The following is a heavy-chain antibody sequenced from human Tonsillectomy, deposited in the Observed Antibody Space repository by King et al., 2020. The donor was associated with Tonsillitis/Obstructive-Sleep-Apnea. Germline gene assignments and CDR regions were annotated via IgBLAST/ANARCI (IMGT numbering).Heavy chain of an antibody. D-gene: IGHD6-13*01. CDR3: AREWTGVAAADYYSYYGMDV. Sequence: VQLVESGGGLVQPGGSLRLSCAASGFTFSSYWMHWVRQAPGKGLMWVSRVNSDGSSTNYADSVKGRFTISRDNAKNTLYLQMNSLRAEDTAVYYCAREWTGVAAADYYSYYGMDVWGQGTTVTVSS. CDR1: GFTFSSYW. J-gene: IGHJ6*02. CDR2: VNSDGSST. V-gene: IGHV3-74*01.